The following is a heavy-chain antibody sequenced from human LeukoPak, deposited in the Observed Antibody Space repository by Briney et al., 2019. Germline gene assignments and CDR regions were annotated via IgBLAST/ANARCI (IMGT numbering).Heavy chain of an antibody. CDR1: GFTFSNAW. CDR2: IKSKTDGGTT. V-gene: IGHV3-15*01. D-gene: IGHD3-16*01. Sequence: GGSLRLSCAASGFTFSNAWMSWVRQAPGKGLGWVGRIKSKTDGGTTDYAAPVKGRFTISRDDSKNTLYLQMNSLKTEDTAVYYCTTDSPGGSYYYYGMDVWGQGTTVTVSS. CDR3: TTDSPGGSYYYYGMDV. J-gene: IGHJ6*02.